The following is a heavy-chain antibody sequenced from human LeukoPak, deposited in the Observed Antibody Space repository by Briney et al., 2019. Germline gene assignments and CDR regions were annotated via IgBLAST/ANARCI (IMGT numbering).Heavy chain of an antibody. CDR3: AGEETTVSRYFDL. D-gene: IGHD4-17*01. J-gene: IGHJ2*01. Sequence: PSETLSLTCTVSGGSISSGGYYWSWIRQHPGKGLEWIGYIYYSGSTYYNPSLKSRVTISVDTSKNQFSLKLSSVTAADTAVYYCAGEETTVSRYFDLWGRGTLVTVSS. CDR2: IYYSGST. CDR1: GGSISSGGYY. V-gene: IGHV4-31*03.